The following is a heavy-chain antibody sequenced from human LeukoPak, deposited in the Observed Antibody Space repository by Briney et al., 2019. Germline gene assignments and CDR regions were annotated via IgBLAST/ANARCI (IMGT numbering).Heavy chain of an antibody. J-gene: IGHJ6*02. CDR1: GFAFSSYD. CDR3: AKDLYSSSWLGNFYYGMDV. CDR2: ISGSGGST. D-gene: IGHD2-2*01. Sequence: GGSLRLSCAASGFAFSSYDMSWVRQAPGKGLECVSVISGSGGSTNYADSVKGRFTISRDNSKNTLYLQTNSLRAEDTAVYYCAKDLYSSSWLGNFYYGMDVWGQGSTVTVSS. V-gene: IGHV3-23*01.